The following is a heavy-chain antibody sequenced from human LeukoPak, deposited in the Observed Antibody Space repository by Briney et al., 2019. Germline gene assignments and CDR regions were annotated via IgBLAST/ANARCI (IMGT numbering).Heavy chain of an antibody. CDR3: AKGRDYYYYYMDV. Sequence: GGSLRLSCAASGFTFRDYGMSWVRQAPGKGLEWVSSINNAGVNTHYADSVKGRFTISRDNSKNTLYLQMNSLRAEDTAVYYCAKGRDYYYYYMDVWGKGTTVTISS. V-gene: IGHV3-23*01. CDR2: INNAGVNT. J-gene: IGHJ6*03. CDR1: GFTFRDYG.